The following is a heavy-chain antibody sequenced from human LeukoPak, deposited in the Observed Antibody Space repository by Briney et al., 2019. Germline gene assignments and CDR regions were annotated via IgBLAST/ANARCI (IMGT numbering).Heavy chain of an antibody. CDR2: IASGRSP. Sequence: GGSLRLSCAASGFTFNSYAMAWVRQAPGKGLEWVSSIASGRSPSYADSLKGRLTMSRDNAKNTLYLQMDNLRAEDTAIYYCARQLGYCSEGTCYFDSWGQGTQVAVSS. J-gene: IGHJ4*02. D-gene: IGHD2-15*01. V-gene: IGHV3-23*05. CDR1: GFTFNSYA. CDR3: ARQLGYCSEGTCYFDS.